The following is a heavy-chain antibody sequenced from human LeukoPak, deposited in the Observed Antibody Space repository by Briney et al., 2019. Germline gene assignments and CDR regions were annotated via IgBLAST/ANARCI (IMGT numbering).Heavy chain of an antibody. V-gene: IGHV1-8*01. Sequence: VASVKVSCKASGYTFTSYDINWVRQATGQGLEWMGWMNPNSGNTGYAQKFQGRVTMTRNTSISTAYMELSSLRSEDTAVYYCAREGASHKTQQLDLGYWGQGTLVTVSS. D-gene: IGHD6-13*01. J-gene: IGHJ4*02. CDR3: AREGASHKTQQLDLGY. CDR1: GYTFTSYD. CDR2: MNPNSGNT.